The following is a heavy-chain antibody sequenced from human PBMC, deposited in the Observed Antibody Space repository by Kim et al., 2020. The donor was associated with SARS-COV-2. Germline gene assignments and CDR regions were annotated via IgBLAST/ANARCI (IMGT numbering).Heavy chain of an antibody. CDR3: AREGAKYPYDAFDI. V-gene: IGHV3-48*03. J-gene: IGHJ3*02. Sequence: ADSVKGRFTISRDNAKNSLYLQMNSLRAEDTAVYYCAREGAKYPYDAFDIWGQGTMVTVSS. D-gene: IGHD2-2*01.